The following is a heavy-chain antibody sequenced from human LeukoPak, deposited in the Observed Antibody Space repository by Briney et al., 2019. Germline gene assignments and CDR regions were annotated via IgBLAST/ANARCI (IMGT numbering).Heavy chain of an antibody. Sequence: PGGSLRLSCAASGFTVSSNYMSWVRQAPGKGLEWVSVIYSGGSTYYADSVKGRFTISRDNSKNTLYLQMNSLRAEDTAVYYCAKEGFCSSTSCYGKAFDIWGQGTMVTVSS. CDR2: IYSGGST. V-gene: IGHV3-53*01. J-gene: IGHJ3*02. CDR3: AKEGFCSSTSCYGKAFDI. CDR1: GFTVSSNY. D-gene: IGHD2-2*01.